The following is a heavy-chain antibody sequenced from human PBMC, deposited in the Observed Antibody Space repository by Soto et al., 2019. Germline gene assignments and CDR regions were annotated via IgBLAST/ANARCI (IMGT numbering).Heavy chain of an antibody. CDR1: GFTFSSYA. CDR3: AKSKNRQWLVPLLPY. CDR2: ISGSGGST. J-gene: IGHJ4*02. Sequence: GGSLRLSCAASGFTFSSYAMSWVRQAPGKGLEWVSAISGSGGSTYYADSVKGRFTISRDNSKNTLYLQMNSLRAEDTAVYYRAKSKNRQWLVPLLPYWGQGTLVTVSS. V-gene: IGHV3-23*01. D-gene: IGHD6-19*01.